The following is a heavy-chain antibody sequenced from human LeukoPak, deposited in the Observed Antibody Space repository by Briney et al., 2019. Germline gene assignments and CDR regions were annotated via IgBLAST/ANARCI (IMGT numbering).Heavy chain of an antibody. V-gene: IGHV3-21*01. CDR2: ISSSSSYI. J-gene: IGHJ4*02. CDR3: ARESVAGGVDY. Sequence: GGSLRLSCAASGFTFSSYSMNWVRQAPGKGLEWVSSISSSSSYIYHADSVKGRFTISRDNAKNSLYLQMNSLRAEDTAVYYCARESVAGGVDYWGQGTLVTVSS. D-gene: IGHD6-19*01. CDR1: GFTFSSYS.